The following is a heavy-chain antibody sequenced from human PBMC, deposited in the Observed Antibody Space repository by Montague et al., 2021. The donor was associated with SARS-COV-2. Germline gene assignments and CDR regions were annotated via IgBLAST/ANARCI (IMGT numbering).Heavy chain of an antibody. CDR2: IYYTGNT. J-gene: IGHJ3*01. CDR1: GGSITNNIYY. CDR3: ARLKRYFDSSGSPSAFDF. D-gene: IGHD3-22*01. Sequence: SETLSLTCTVSGGSITNNIYYWAWIRQPPGKGLELIGSIYYTGNTYYNPSLKSRVTISVVTSKNHFTLKLSSVTAAETAVYYCARLKRYFDSSGSPSAFDFWGQGTKVTVSS. V-gene: IGHV4-39*02.